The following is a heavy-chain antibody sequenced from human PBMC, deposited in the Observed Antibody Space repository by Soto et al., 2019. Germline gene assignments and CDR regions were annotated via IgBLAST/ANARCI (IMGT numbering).Heavy chain of an antibody. CDR2: TYYKSKWFN. J-gene: IGHJ6*03. Sequence: SQTLSLTCAISGDSVSSNSAGWNWVRQTPSRGLEWLGRTYYKSKWFNNYAVSVKSRIPINPDTSQNQFSLHLDSVTPEDTAVYFCARGSWDDVSGHYYMDVWGKGTTVTVSS. CDR1: GDSVSSNSAG. V-gene: IGHV6-1*01. CDR3: ARGSWDDVSGHYYMDV. D-gene: IGHD5-12*01.